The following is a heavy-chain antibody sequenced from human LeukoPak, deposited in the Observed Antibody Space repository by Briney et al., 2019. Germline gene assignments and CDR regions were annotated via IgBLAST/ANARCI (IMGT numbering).Heavy chain of an antibody. CDR2: INHSGST. CDR1: GGSFSGYY. D-gene: IGHD4-17*01. CDR3: ARAGYGDYGWFDP. V-gene: IGHV4-34*01. J-gene: IGHJ5*02. Sequence: SETLSLTCAVYGGSFSGYYWSWIRQPPGKGLEWIGEINHSGSTNYNPSLKSRVTISVDTSKNQFSLKLSSVTAADTAVYCCARAGYGDYGWFDPWGQGTLVTVSS.